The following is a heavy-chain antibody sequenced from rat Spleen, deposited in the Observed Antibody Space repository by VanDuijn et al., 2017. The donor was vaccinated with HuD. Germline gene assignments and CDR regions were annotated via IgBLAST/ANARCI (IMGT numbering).Heavy chain of an antibody. Sequence: EVQLVESGGGLVQPGRSLKLSCVASGFTFSRYWMYWVRQAPGKGLEWVSSIISDGGTTYYPDSVKGRFTISRDNAKSTLYLQMNSLRSEDTATYYCARHGFTMMALMTTCFDDWGQGVMVTVSS. J-gene: IGHJ2*01. V-gene: IGHV5-58*01. CDR1: GFTFSRYW. CDR3: ARHGFTMMALMTTCFDD. D-gene: IGHD1-12*02. CDR2: IISDGGTT.